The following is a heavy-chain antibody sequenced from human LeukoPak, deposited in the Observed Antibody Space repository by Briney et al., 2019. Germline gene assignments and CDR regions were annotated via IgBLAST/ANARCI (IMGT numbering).Heavy chain of an antibody. CDR2: ISSSSSYI. CDR3: ARDLLDIVVVAAATPSAFGY. D-gene: IGHD2-15*01. Sequence: GGSLRLSCAASGFTFSSYSMNWIRQAPGKGLEWVSSISSSSSYIYYADSVKGRFTISRDNAKNSLYLQMNSLRAEDTAVYYCARDLLDIVVVAAATPSAFGYWGQGTLVTVSS. V-gene: IGHV3-21*01. CDR1: GFTFSSYS. J-gene: IGHJ4*02.